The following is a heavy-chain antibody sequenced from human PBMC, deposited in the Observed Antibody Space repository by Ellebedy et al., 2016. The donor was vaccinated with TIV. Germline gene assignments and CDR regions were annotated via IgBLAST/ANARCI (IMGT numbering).Heavy chain of an antibody. CDR3: AKDRTSGDGYWVFDQ. Sequence: PGGSLRLSCAASGFTFSSYAMSWVRQAPGKGLEWVSTISNTGSRTYYADSVEGRFIISRDNSKKTLYLQMNSLRPEDTAVYYCAKDRTSGDGYWVFDQWGQGTLVTVSS. CDR1: GFTFSSYA. V-gene: IGHV3-23*01. CDR2: ISNTGSRT. D-gene: IGHD5-18*01. J-gene: IGHJ4*02.